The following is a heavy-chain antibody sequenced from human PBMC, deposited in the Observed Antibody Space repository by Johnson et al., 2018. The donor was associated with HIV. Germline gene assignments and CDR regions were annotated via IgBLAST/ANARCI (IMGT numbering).Heavy chain of an antibody. CDR2: ISYDGSNK. CDR3: ARDRGIAARPFRYAFDI. CDR1: GFTFSSYG. D-gene: IGHD6-6*01. Sequence: QVQLVESGGGVVQPGRSLRLSCVASGFTFSSYGMHWVRQAPGKGLEWVAVISYDGSNKYYDDSVKGRFTISRDNSKNTLYLQMNSLRAEDTAVYYCARDRGIAARPFRYAFDIWGQGTMVTVSS. J-gene: IGHJ3*02. V-gene: IGHV3-30*03.